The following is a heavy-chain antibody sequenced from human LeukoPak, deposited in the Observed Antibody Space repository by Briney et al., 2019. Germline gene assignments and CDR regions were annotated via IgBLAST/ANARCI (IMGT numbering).Heavy chain of an antibody. D-gene: IGHD3-10*01. V-gene: IGHV4-59*01. CDR3: ARVDGSGSYSNYFDY. J-gene: IGHJ4*02. Sequence: ASETLSLTCTVSGASIGSCYWSWIRQPPGKGLEWIGYIYYRGSTNYNPSLKSRVTISVDASKNQSSLKLTSVSAADTAVYFCARVDGSGSYSNYFDYWGQGTLVTVSS. CDR2: IYYRGST. CDR1: GASIGSCY.